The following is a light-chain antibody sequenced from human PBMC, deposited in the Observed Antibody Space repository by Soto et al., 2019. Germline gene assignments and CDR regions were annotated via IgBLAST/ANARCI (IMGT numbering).Light chain of an antibody. V-gene: IGLV2-8*01. Sequence: QSALTQPPSASGSPGQSVTISCTGTSSDIVGYNFVSWYQQFPGKAPKRIIYEVTKRPSGVPDRFSGSKSGNPASLTVSGLQTADEADYYCSSYGGSNNVVFGTGTKLNVL. J-gene: IGLJ1*01. CDR2: EVT. CDR3: SSYGGSNNVV. CDR1: SSDIVGYNF.